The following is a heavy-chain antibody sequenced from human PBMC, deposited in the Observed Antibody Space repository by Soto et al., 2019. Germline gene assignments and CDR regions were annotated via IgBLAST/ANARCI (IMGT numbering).Heavy chain of an antibody. J-gene: IGHJ6*02. CDR3: ARAKYCSGGSCYDWLWMDV. V-gene: IGHV1-2*02. Sequence: GASVKVSCKASGYTFTGYYMHWVRQAPGQGLEWMGWINPNSGGTNYAQKFQGRVTMTRDTSISTAYMELSRLRSDDTAVYYCARAKYCSGGSCYDWLWMDVWGQGTTVTV. CDR2: INPNSGGT. D-gene: IGHD2-15*01. CDR1: GYTFTGYY.